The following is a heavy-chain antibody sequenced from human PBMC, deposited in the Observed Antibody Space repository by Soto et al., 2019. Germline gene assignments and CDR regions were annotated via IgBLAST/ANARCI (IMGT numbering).Heavy chain of an antibody. V-gene: IGHV1-69*01. CDR3: ARARAPIRRDYYDSSGYWSGYYYYGMDV. CDR1: GGTFSSYA. Sequence: QVQLVQSGAEVKKPGSSVKVSCKASGGTFSSYAISWVRQAPGQGLEWMGGIIPIFGTANYAQKFQGRVTITADESTSPAYMELSSLSSEDTAVYYCARARAPIRRDYYDSSGYWSGYYYYGMDVWGQGTTVTVSS. J-gene: IGHJ6*02. D-gene: IGHD3-22*01. CDR2: IIPIFGTA.